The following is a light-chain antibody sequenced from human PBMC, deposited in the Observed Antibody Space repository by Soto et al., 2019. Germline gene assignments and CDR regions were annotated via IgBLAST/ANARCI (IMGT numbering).Light chain of an antibody. CDR3: QQHGDSLT. V-gene: IGKV3-20*01. CDR1: QSVSSY. J-gene: IGKJ4*01. CDR2: GAS. Sequence: EIVLTQSPATLSLSPGERATLSCRASQSVSSYLAWYQQKPGQAPRLLIYGASSRATGIPDRFSGSGSGTDFTLTISRLEPEDFAVYYCQQHGDSLTFGGGTKVDIK.